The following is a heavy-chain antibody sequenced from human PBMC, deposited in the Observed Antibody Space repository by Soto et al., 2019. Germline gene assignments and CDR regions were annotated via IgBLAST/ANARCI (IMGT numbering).Heavy chain of an antibody. V-gene: IGHV3-33*01. D-gene: IGHD3-22*01. Sequence: GGSLRLSCAASGFTFSSYGMHWVRQAPGKGLEWVAVIWYDGSNKYYADSVKGRFTISRDNSKNTLYLQMNSLRAEDTAVYYCARDSGDYYDSSGSFDYWGQGTLVTVSS. CDR1: GFTFSSYG. CDR2: IWYDGSNK. J-gene: IGHJ4*02. CDR3: ARDSGDYYDSSGSFDY.